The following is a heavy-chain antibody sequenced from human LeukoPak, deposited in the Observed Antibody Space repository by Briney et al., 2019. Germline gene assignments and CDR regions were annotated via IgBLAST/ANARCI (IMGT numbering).Heavy chain of an antibody. CDR1: GGSISSGGYY. D-gene: IGHD6-19*01. Sequence: SETLSLTCTVSGGSISSGGYYWSWIRQPPGKGLGWIGYIYYSGSTNYNPSLKSRVTISVDTSKNQFSLKLSSVTAADTAVYYCARHGSSIIAVAGDYFDYWGQGTLVTVSS. J-gene: IGHJ4*02. V-gene: IGHV4-61*08. CDR2: IYYSGST. CDR3: ARHGSSIIAVAGDYFDY.